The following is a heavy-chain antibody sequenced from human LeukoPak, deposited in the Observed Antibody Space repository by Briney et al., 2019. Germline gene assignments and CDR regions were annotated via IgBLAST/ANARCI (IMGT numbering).Heavy chain of an antibody. D-gene: IGHD5-18*01. Sequence: SETLSLTCTVSGYSISSGYYWGWIRQPPGKGLEWIGSIYHSGSTYYNPSLKSRVTTSVDTSKNQFSLKLSSVTAADTAVYYCARDLYGYEDYWGQGTLVTVSS. V-gene: IGHV4-38-2*02. CDR1: GYSISSGYY. J-gene: IGHJ4*02. CDR2: IYHSGST. CDR3: ARDLYGYEDY.